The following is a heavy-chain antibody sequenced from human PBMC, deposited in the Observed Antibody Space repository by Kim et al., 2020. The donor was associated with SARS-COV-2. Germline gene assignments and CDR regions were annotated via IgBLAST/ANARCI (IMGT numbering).Heavy chain of an antibody. D-gene: IGHD2-2*01. J-gene: IGHJ6*03. CDR3: AREGAVVPAAKYYYYMDV. V-gene: IGHV4-34*01. Sequence: KSRVTISVDTSKNQFSLKLSSVTAADTAVYYCAREGAVVPAAKYYYYMDVWGKGTTVTVSS.